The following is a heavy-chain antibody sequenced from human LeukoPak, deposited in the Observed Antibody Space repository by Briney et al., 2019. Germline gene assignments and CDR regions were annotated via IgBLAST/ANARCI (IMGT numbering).Heavy chain of an antibody. J-gene: IGHJ3*02. CDR1: GFTFSSYA. D-gene: IGHD3-10*01. CDR2: ISYDGSNK. CDR3: AKTLWFGESLDAFDI. V-gene: IGHV3-30*04. Sequence: PGGSLRLSCAASGFTFSSYAMHWVRQAPGKGLEWVAVISYDGSNKSYADSVKGRFTISRDNSKNTLYLQMNSLRAEDTAVYYCAKTLWFGESLDAFDIWGQGTMVTVSS.